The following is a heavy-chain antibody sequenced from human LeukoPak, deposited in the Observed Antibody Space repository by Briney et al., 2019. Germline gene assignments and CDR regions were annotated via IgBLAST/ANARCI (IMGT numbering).Heavy chain of an antibody. J-gene: IGHJ4*02. CDR1: GGSVSSGSYY. V-gene: IGHV4-61*01. Sequence: SETLSLTCTVSGGSVSSGSYYWSWIRQPPGKGREWIGYIYYSGSTNYNPSLKSRVTISVDTSKNQFSLKLSSVTAADTAVYYCARRTYSSGWSNFDYWGQGTLVTVSS. CDR2: IYYSGST. D-gene: IGHD6-19*01. CDR3: ARRTYSSGWSNFDY.